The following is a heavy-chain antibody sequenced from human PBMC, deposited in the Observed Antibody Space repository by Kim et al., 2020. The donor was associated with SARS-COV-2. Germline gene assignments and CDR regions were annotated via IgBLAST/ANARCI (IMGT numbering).Heavy chain of an antibody. J-gene: IGHJ5*02. CDR1: GGSISSSSYY. CDR2: IYYSGST. CDR3: ARGDLYYYGSGRTNWFDP. V-gene: IGHV4-39*01. D-gene: IGHD3-10*01. Sequence: SETLSLTCTVSGGSISSSSYYWGWIRQPPGKGLEWIGNIYYSGSTYYNPSLKSRVTISVDTSKNQFSLKLSSVTAADTAVYYCARGDLYYYGSGRTNWFDPWGQGTLVTVSS.